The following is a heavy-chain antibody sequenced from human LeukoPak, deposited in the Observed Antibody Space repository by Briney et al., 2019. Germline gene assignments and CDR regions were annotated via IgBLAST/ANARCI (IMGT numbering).Heavy chain of an antibody. J-gene: IGHJ4*02. Sequence: GGSLRLSCAASGFTFRSYEMNWVRQAPGKGLGWVSYISSSGSTIYYADSVKGRFTISRDNAKNSLYLQMNSLRAEDTAVYYCARGYSYALDYWGQGTLVTVSS. CDR2: ISSSGSTI. CDR1: GFTFRSYE. CDR3: ARGYSYALDY. V-gene: IGHV3-48*03. D-gene: IGHD5-18*01.